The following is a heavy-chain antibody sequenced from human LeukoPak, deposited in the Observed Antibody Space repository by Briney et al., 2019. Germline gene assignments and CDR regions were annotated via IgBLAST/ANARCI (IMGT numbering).Heavy chain of an antibody. V-gene: IGHV3-30*18. D-gene: IGHD3-3*01. CDR1: RFTFSNYG. CDR2: ISYDGSNK. CDR3: AKDRFLEWANFDY. J-gene: IGHJ4*02. Sequence: GGSLRLSCAASRFTFSNYGMHLVRQAPGKGLEWVAVISYDGSNKYYADSVKGRFTISRDNSKNTLYLQMNSLRAEDTAVYYCAKDRFLEWANFDYWGQGTLVTVSS.